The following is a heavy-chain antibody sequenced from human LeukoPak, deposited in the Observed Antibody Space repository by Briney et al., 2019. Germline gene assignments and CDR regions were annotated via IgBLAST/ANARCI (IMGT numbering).Heavy chain of an antibody. V-gene: IGHV4-59*11. Sequence: PSETLSLTCTVSGGSISSHYWSWIRQPPGKGLEWIGYIYYSGSTNYNPSLKSRVTISVDTSKNQFSLKLSSVTAADTAVYYCARGRSGYDLNYYFDYWGQGTLVTVSS. J-gene: IGHJ4*02. D-gene: IGHD5-12*01. CDR1: GGSISSHY. CDR3: ARGRSGYDLNYYFDY. CDR2: IYYSGST.